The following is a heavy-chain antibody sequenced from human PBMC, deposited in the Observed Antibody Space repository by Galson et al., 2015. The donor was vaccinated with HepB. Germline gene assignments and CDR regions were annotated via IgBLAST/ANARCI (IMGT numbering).Heavy chain of an antibody. J-gene: IGHJ5*02. V-gene: IGHV1-69*13. CDR1: GGTFSSYA. CDR2: IIPILGTF. D-gene: IGHD2-15*01. Sequence: SVKVSCKASGGTFSSYAISWVRQAPGQGLEWMGGIIPILGTFNYAQKFQDRLTITADESTNISYMELSSLRSEGTAVYYCARVGGRLGYCSGGSCSNWFDPWGQGTLVTVSS. CDR3: ARVGGRLGYCSGGSCSNWFDP.